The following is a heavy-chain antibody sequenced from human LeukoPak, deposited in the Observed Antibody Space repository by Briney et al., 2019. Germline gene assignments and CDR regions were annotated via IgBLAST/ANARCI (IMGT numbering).Heavy chain of an antibody. CDR2: IYFTGFT. Sequence: SETLSLTCTVTDGSISGYYWSWIRQSPGKGLEWIGYIYFTGFTHYNPSLKSRVTISVDTSKNQFSLKLSSVTAADTAVYYCASGSGIAAAGTGKNWFDPWGQGTLVTVSS. CDR3: ASGSGIAAAGTGKNWFDP. V-gene: IGHV4-59*12. CDR1: DGSISGYY. J-gene: IGHJ5*02. D-gene: IGHD6-13*01.